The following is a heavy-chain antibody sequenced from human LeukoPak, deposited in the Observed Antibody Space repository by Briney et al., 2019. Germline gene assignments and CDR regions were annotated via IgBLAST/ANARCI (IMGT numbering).Heavy chain of an antibody. J-gene: IGHJ4*02. V-gene: IGHV3-23*01. CDR1: GFTFSNYA. D-gene: IGHD3-22*01. CDR3: AKDRTYYYDSSGYLDY. CDR2: INGSGGST. Sequence: PGGSLRLSCAVSGFTFSNYAMSWVRQAPGKGLEWVSAINGSGGSTYYADSVKGRFTISRDNSKNTLYLQMNSLRAEDTDVYHCAKDRTYYYDSSGYLDYWGQGTLVTVSS.